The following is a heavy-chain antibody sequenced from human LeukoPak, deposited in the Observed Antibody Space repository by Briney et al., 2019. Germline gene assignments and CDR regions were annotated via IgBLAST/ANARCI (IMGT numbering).Heavy chain of an antibody. CDR1: GFTFSDYY. CDR3: ARGLQYCSSTSCPPGDDCMDV. D-gene: IGHD2-2*01. CDR2: ISTSSSYT. Sequence: GGSLKVSCAASGFTFSDYYMSWIRQAPGKGLEWVSYISTSSSYTNYADSVKGRFTISRDNAKNSLYLQMNSLRAEDTAMYYCARGLQYCSSTSCPPGDDCMDVWGQGTTVTVPS. J-gene: IGHJ6*02. V-gene: IGHV3-11*05.